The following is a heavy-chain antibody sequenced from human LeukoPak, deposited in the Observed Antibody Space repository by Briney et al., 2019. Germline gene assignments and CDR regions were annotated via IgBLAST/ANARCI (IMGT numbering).Heavy chain of an antibody. CDR1: GFTFSSYG. J-gene: IGHJ4*02. CDR3: AKSGDSSSSGVNFDY. CDR2: ISYDGSNK. Sequence: SGGPLRLSCAASGFTFSSYGLHWVRQAPGKGLDWVAVISYDGSNKYYADSVKGRFTISRNNSKNTLYLQMNSLRAEDTAVYYCAKSGDSSSSGVNFDYWGQGTLVTVSS. V-gene: IGHV3-30*18. D-gene: IGHD6-6*01.